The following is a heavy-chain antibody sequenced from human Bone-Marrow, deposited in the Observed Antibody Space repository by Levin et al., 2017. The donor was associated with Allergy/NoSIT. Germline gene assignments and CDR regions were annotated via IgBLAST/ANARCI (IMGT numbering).Heavy chain of an antibody. V-gene: IGHV1-69*06. J-gene: IGHJ4*02. CDR3: ARAPTPFYFDH. Sequence: GASVKVSCKASGDTISSHSFSWVRQAPGQGLEWMGGIIPLFGTTNYAQKFQDRVTITADISTSTVYLELSGLRSDDAALYFCARAPTPFYFDHWGQGTLVIVSS. CDR1: GDTISSHS. CDR2: IIPLFGTT.